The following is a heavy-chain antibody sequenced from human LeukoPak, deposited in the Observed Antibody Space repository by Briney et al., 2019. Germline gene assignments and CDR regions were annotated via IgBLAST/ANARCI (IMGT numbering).Heavy chain of an antibody. CDR1: GGSFSGYY. CDR2: INHSGST. V-gene: IGHV4-34*01. Sequence: SETLSLTCAVYGGSFSGYYWSWIRQPPGKGLEWIGEINHSGSTNYNPSLKSRVTISVDTSKNQFSLKLISVTAADTAVYYCARGRRWLQPHEFDYWGQGTLVTVSS. CDR3: ARGRRWLQPHEFDY. J-gene: IGHJ4*02. D-gene: IGHD5-24*01.